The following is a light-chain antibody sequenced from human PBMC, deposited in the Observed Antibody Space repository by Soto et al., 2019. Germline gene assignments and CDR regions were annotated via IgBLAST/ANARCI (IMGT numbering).Light chain of an antibody. V-gene: IGKV1-5*01. CDR3: QQYNSDPA. CDR1: QSISSW. Sequence: DIQMTQSPSTLSASVGDRVTITCRASQSISSWFAWYQQKPGKAPKLLIYDASSLESGVPSRFSGSGAGKYFTLTSSRLQPDDFATYYYQQYNSDPAYGQGTKVENK. CDR2: DAS. J-gene: IGKJ1*01.